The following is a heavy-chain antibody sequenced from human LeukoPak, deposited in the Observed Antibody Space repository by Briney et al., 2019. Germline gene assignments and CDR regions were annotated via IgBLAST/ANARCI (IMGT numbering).Heavy chain of an antibody. D-gene: IGHD3-10*01. Sequence: GGSLRLSCAASGFTFSSYWMTWVHQAPGKGLEWVTNIKGDESKKYYVDSVKGRFTISRDNAKNSLYQQMNSLRAEDTAVYYCARDSNPRGGYDAFDFWGQGTLVTVSS. CDR2: IKGDESKK. CDR1: GFTFSSYW. CDR3: ARDSNPRGGYDAFDF. V-gene: IGHV3-7*01. J-gene: IGHJ3*01.